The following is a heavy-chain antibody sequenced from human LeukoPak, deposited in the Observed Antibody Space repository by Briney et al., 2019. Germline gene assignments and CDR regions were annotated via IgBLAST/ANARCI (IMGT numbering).Heavy chain of an antibody. D-gene: IGHD2-2*01. J-gene: IGHJ3*02. CDR1: GITFSGYS. Sequence: PGGSLRLSCAASGITFSGYSMNWVRQAPGKGLEWVSYITNASTAIYYADSVKGRFTISRDNAKNSLFLQMNSLRDEDTAVYYCARSSTYAFDIWGQGTMVTVSS. CDR3: ARSSTYAFDI. V-gene: IGHV3-48*02. CDR2: ITNASTAI.